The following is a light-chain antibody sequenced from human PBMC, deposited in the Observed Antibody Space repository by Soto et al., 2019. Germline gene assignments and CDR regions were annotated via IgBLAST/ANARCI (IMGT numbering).Light chain of an antibody. J-gene: IGKJ3*01. V-gene: IGKV3-20*01. CDR3: QQYGSSPPFT. CDR1: QSVSSSY. Sequence: EIVLTQSPGTLSLSPGERATLSCRASQSVSSSYLAWYQQKPGQAPRLLIYGASSRATGIPDRFSGSGSGTDFTLTISRLEPEDFAVYYCQQYGSSPPFTFGPGTKVXI. CDR2: GAS.